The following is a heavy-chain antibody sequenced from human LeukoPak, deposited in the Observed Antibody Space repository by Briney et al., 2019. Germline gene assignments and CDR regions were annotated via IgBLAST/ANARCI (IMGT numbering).Heavy chain of an antibody. D-gene: IGHD6-19*01. V-gene: IGHV3-74*01. CDR1: GFTFSSYW. CDR2: INNDGSTT. Sequence: PGGSLRLSCTASGFTFSSYWMHWVRQAPGKGLVWVSRINNDGSTTNYVDSVKGRFTISGDNAKNTLYLQMNSLRAEDTAKYYCARDPSAVAGYFDYWGQGSLVTVSS. J-gene: IGHJ4*02. CDR3: ARDPSAVAGYFDY.